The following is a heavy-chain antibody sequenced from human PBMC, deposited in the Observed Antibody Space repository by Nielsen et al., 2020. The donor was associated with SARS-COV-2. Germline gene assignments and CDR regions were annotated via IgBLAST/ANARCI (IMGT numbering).Heavy chain of an antibody. CDR2: IYGSGTSS. CDR1: GSTFSSSA. J-gene: IGHJ4*02. Sequence: GESLKISCAASGSTFSSSAMSWLRQAPGKGLEWVSLIYGSGTSSYYADSVKGRFTISRDNSKKTVYLQMTSLRPEDTAVYYCAKDTGILAVFEYWGQGTLVTVSS. V-gene: IGHV3-23*03. CDR3: AKDTGILAVFEY. D-gene: IGHD2-21*01.